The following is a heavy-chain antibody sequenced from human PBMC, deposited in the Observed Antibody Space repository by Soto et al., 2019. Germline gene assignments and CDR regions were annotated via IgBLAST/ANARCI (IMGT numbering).Heavy chain of an antibody. CDR3: ARDQRYNWNDEGWFDP. CDR2: LNPNSGNT. CDR1: GYMFSTYD. Sequence: QVQLVQSGAEVKKPGASVKVSCKASGYMFSTYDINWVRQSPGQGLEWMGWLNPNSGNTVYAQKFQGRVTMTRNTSIYTAYMELSSLGSDDTADYYCARDQRYNWNDEGWFDPWGQGTLVTVSS. D-gene: IGHD1-20*01. J-gene: IGHJ5*02. V-gene: IGHV1-8*01.